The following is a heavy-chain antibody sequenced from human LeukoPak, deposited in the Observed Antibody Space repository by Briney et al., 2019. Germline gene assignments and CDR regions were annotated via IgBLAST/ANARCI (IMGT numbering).Heavy chain of an antibody. D-gene: IGHD3-16*01. CDR2: VYYSGSS. J-gene: IGHJ3*02. V-gene: IGHV4-30-2*01. Sequence: PSETLSLTCAVSRGSISSGGYSWGWIRQPPGKGLEWIGSVYYSGSSYYNPSLDSRLTISIDGSKNQFSLRLSSVTAADTAVYYCARGWANAFDIWGQGTMVTVSS. CDR1: RGSISSGGYS. CDR3: ARGWANAFDI.